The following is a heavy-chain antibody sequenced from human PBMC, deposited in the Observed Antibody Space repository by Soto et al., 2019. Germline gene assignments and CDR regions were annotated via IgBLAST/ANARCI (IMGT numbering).Heavy chain of an antibody. CDR1: VGSVSSCSYY. J-gene: IGHJ6*02. CDR3: ARFPRGVMNIRPTVIGYYYYGMDV. CDR2: IYYSGST. Sequence: SETLPLTCTVSVGSVSSCSYYWSWIRQLPGKGLERSGYIYYSGSTNYNPSLKSRVTISVDTSKNQFSLKLNSVTAADTAVYYCARFPRGVMNIRPTVIGYYYYGMDVWGQGTTVTVSS. V-gene: IGHV4-61*01. D-gene: IGHD4-4*01.